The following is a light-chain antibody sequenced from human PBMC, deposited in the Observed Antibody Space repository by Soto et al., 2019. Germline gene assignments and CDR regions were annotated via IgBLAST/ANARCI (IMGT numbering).Light chain of an antibody. CDR2: AAS. CDR3: LQHYFYPYT. J-gene: IGKJ5*01. Sequence: IQMTQSPSSLSASVGDRVTITCRASQGIRNDLGWFQQKLGKAPKLLMYAASSPQSGVPSRFSGSGSGTDFTLTISSLQPEDVATYYCLQHYFYPYTFGQGTRREIK. CDR1: QGIRND. V-gene: IGKV1-6*01.